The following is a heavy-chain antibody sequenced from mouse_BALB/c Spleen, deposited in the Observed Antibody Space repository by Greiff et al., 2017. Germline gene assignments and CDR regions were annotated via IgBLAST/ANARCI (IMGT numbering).Heavy chain of an antibody. CDR3: ARREGLRLLDY. CDR2: IDPENGNT. D-gene: IGHD2-4*01. V-gene: IGHV14-1*02. CDR1: GFNIKDYY. J-gene: IGHJ2*01. Sequence: VQLQQSGAELVRPGALVKLSCKASGFNIKDYYMHWVKQRPEQGLEWIGWIDPENGNTIYDPKFQGKASITADTSSNTAYLQLSSLTSEDTAVYDCARREGLRLLDYWGQGTTLTVSS.